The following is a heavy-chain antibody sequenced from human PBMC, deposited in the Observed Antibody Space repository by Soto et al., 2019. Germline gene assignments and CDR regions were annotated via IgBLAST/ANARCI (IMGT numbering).Heavy chain of an antibody. J-gene: IGHJ4*02. Sequence: QVQLVQSGAEVKEPGASVKVSCKASGYTFTSHTIHWARQAPGQGLEWMGWIIVSHGRPRIAPQFQGRVTFTTDTSATTAYMEPNNLTSEDNAVYFRARGAEDGVPGDFWGQGTLVVVSS. CDR1: GYTFTSHT. CDR2: IIVSHGRP. D-gene: IGHD2-8*01. CDR3: ARGAEDGVPGDF. V-gene: IGHV1-3*01.